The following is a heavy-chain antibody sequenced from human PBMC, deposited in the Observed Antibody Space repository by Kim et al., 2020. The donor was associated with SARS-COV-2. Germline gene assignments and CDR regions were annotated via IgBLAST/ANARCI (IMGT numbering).Heavy chain of an antibody. D-gene: IGHD3-10*01. Sequence: SETLSLTCTVSGGSISSSTYYWGWIRQPPGKGLEWIGSISYSGSTYYNPSLKSRVIISVDTSKNQFSLKLNSVTAADTAVYYCARRSTYFGSGSYRNWYVDLWGRGTLVTVSS. CDR3: ARRSTYFGSGSYRNWYVDL. CDR2: ISYSGST. J-gene: IGHJ2*01. CDR1: GGSISSSTYY. V-gene: IGHV4-39*07.